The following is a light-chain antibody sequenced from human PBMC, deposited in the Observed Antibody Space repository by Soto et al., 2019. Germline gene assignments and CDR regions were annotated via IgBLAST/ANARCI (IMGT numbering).Light chain of an antibody. Sequence: QAVVTQEPSLTVSPGGTVTRTCASSTGAVTSDHYANWVQQKPGQAPRALIYSTSNQHSWTPARFSGSLLGGKAALTLSGVQPEDEAEYYCLLFYGGAPNWVFGGGTKLTVL. CDR3: LLFYGGAPNWV. J-gene: IGLJ3*02. V-gene: IGLV7-43*01. CDR1: TGAVTSDHY. CDR2: STS.